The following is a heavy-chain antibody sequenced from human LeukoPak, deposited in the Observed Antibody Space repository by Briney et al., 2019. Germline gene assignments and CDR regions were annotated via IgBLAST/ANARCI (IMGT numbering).Heavy chain of an antibody. CDR2: ISAYNGNT. Sequence: ASVKVSCKASGYTFTSYGISWVRQAPGQGLEWMGWISAYNGNTNCAQKLQGRVTMTTDTSTSTAYMELRSLRSDDTAVYYCARDIPPGYCSGGSCYFDYWGQGTLGTVSS. J-gene: IGHJ4*02. V-gene: IGHV1-18*04. CDR1: GYTFTSYG. D-gene: IGHD2-15*01. CDR3: ARDIPPGYCSGGSCYFDY.